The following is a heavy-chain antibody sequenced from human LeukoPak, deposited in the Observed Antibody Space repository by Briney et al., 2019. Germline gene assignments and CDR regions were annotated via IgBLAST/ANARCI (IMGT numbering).Heavy chain of an antibody. J-gene: IGHJ5*02. CDR3: AGDSYDSSGYYLGWFDP. D-gene: IGHD3-22*01. CDR2: ISYDGSNK. CDR1: GFTFSSYA. Sequence: GGSLRLSCAASGFTFSSYAMHWVRQAPGKGLEWVAVISYDGSNKYYADSVKGRFTISRDNSKNTLYLQMNSLRAEDTAVYYCAGDSYDSSGYYLGWFDPWGQGTLVTVSS. V-gene: IGHV3-30-3*01.